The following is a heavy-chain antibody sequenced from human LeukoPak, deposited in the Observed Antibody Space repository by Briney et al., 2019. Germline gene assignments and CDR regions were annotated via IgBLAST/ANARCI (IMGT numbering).Heavy chain of an antibody. V-gene: IGHV3-11*06. Sequence: PGGSLRLSCAASGFTFSDYYMSWICQAPGKGLEWVSYISSSSSYTNYADSVKGRFTISRDNAKNSLYLQMNSLRAEDTAVYYCARGCSSTSCQTVFFDYWGQGTLVTVSS. CDR3: ARGCSSTSCQTVFFDY. CDR1: GFTFSDYY. J-gene: IGHJ4*02. CDR2: ISSSSSYT. D-gene: IGHD2-2*01.